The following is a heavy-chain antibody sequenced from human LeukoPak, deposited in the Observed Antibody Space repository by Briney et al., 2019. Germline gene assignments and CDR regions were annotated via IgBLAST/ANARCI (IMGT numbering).Heavy chain of an antibody. CDR3: ARLMSSGWYGRGYFDY. CDR2: IYYSGST. CDR1: GGSISSSSYY. J-gene: IGHJ4*02. Sequence: SETLSLTCTVSGGSISSSSYYWGWIRQPPGKGLEWIGSIYYSGSTYYNPSLKSRVTISVDTSKNQFSLKLTSVTAADTAVYYCARLMSSGWYGRGYFDYWGQGTLVTVSS. D-gene: IGHD6-19*01. V-gene: IGHV4-39*01.